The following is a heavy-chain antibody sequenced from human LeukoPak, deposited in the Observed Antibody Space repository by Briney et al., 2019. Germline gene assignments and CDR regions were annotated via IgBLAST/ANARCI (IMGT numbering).Heavy chain of an antibody. Sequence: GESLKISCKGSGYSFTSYWIGWVRQMPGKGLEWMGIIYPGDSDTRYGPSFQGQVTISADKSISTAYLQWSSPKASDTAIYYCARQGAAGKYYYYYMDVWGKGTTVTVSS. CDR3: ARQGAAGKYYYYYMDV. D-gene: IGHD6-13*01. V-gene: IGHV5-51*01. CDR2: IYPGDSDT. J-gene: IGHJ6*03. CDR1: GYSFTSYW.